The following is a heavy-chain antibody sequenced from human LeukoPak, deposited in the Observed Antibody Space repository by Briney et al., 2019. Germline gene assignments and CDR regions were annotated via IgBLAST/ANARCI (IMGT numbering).Heavy chain of an antibody. J-gene: IGHJ4*02. CDR2: IYYSGST. CDR3: ASTVAGIGYFDY. D-gene: IGHD6-19*01. CDR1: GGSFSGYY. Sequence: SETLSLTCAVYGGSFSGYYWSWIRQPPGKGLEWIGYIYYSGSTNYNPSLKTRVTMSIDTSKNHFSLKLSSVTAADTAVYYCASTVAGIGYFDYWGQGTLVTVSS. V-gene: IGHV4-59*12.